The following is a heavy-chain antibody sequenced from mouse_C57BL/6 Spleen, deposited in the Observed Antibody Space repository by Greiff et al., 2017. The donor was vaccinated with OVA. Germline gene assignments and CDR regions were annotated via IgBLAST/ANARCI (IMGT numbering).Heavy chain of an antibody. CDR3: ARYTLYYGSSYWYFDV. CDR1: GFTFTDYY. Sequence: EVHLVESGGGLVQPGGSLSLSCAASGFTFTDYYMSWVRQPPGKALEWLGFIRNKANGYTTEYSASVKGRFTISRDNSQSILYLQMNALRAEDSATYYCARYTLYYGSSYWYFDVWGTGTTVTVSS. J-gene: IGHJ1*03. D-gene: IGHD1-1*01. CDR2: IRNKANGYTT. V-gene: IGHV7-3*01.